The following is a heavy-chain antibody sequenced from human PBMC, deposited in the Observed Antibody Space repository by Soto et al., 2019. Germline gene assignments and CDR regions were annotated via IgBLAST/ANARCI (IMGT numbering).Heavy chain of an antibody. CDR2: IKQDGSEK. J-gene: IGHJ4*02. Sequence: EVQLVESGGGLVQPGGSLRLSCAASGFTFSSYWMSWVRQAPGKGLEWVANIKQDGSEKYYVDSVKGRFTISRDNAKNSLYLQMNSLRAEDTAVYYCARHIIDYYDSSGYDYWGQGTLVTVSS. V-gene: IGHV3-7*01. CDR1: GFTFSSYW. CDR3: ARHIIDYYDSSGYDY. D-gene: IGHD3-22*01.